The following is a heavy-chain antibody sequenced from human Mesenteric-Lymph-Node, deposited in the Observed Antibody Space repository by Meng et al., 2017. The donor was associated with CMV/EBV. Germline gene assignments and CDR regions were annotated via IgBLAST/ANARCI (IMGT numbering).Heavy chain of an antibody. J-gene: IGHJ3*02. Sequence: GGSLRLSCVASGFRFDDYAIHWVRQIPGKGLEWVSGISWNSGSVNYAGSVKGRFTISRDNAKNSLYLQMNSLRAEDTAVYYCEKDRTHRDGFDIWGQGTMVTVSS. V-gene: IGHV3-9*01. CDR1: GFRFDDYA. CDR2: ISWNSGSV. D-gene: IGHD5-24*01. CDR3: EKDRTHRDGFDI.